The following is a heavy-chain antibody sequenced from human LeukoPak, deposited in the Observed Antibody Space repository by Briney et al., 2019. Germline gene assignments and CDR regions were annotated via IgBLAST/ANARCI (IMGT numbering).Heavy chain of an antibody. Sequence: GRSLRLSCAASGFTFSSYGMHWVRQAPGKGLEWVAVISYDGSNKYYADSVKGRLTISRDNSKNTLYLQMNSLRAEDTAVYYCAKMASGSYYFDYWGQGTLVTVSS. V-gene: IGHV3-30*18. D-gene: IGHD1-26*01. J-gene: IGHJ4*02. CDR3: AKMASGSYYFDY. CDR1: GFTFSSYG. CDR2: ISYDGSNK.